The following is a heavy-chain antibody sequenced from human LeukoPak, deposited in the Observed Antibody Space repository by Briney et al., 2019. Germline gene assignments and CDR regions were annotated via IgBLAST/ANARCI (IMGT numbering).Heavy chain of an antibody. V-gene: IGHV3-23*01. J-gene: IGHJ3*02. CDR2: ISGSGGST. Sequence: HTGGSLRLSCAASGFTFSSYAMSWVRQAPGKGLEWVSAISGSGGSTYYADSVKGRFTISRDNSKNTLYLQMNSLRAEDSAVYYCAKDRRAAAAGAFDIWGQGTMVTVSS. CDR1: GFTFSSYA. D-gene: IGHD6-13*01. CDR3: AKDRRAAAAGAFDI.